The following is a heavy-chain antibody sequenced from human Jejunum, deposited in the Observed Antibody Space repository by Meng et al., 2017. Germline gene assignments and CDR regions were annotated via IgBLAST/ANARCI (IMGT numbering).Heavy chain of an antibody. D-gene: IGHD4/OR15-4a*01. V-gene: IGHV4-39*07. CDR1: GFTFSSFE. CDR2: IYYTGST. Sequence: GSLRLSCAASGFTFSSFEMNWVRQAPGKGLEWIGSIYYTGSTYYDPSLKNRVTISVETSKNQFSLKLSSVTAADTAVYYCARTLVGGDSTFEIWGQGTMVTVSS. CDR3: ARTLVGGDSTFEI. J-gene: IGHJ3*02.